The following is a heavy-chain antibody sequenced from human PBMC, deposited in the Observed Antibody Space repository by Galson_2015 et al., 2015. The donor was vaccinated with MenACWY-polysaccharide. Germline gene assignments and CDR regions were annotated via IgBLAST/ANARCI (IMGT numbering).Heavy chain of an antibody. D-gene: IGHD3-3*01. V-gene: IGHV3-74*01. Sequence: SLRLSCAASGFTFSSYWMHWVRQAPGKGLVWVSRIKSDGSSTSYADSVRGRFTISRDNAKNTLYLQTNSLRAEDTAVYYCTSRYLWSGNDAFDIWGQGTMVTVSS. J-gene: IGHJ3*02. CDR1: GFTFSSYW. CDR2: IKSDGSST. CDR3: TSRYLWSGNDAFDI.